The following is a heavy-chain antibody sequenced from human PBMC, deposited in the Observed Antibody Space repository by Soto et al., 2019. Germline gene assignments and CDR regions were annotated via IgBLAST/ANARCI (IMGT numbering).Heavy chain of an antibody. D-gene: IGHD7-27*01. CDR1: GFTFDDYA. Sequence: GGSLRLSCAASGFTFDDYAMHWVRQAPGKGLEWVSGVSWNSGNIAYADSVKGRFTISRDNSKNSPYLQIDSLRTEDTAFYYCAKETQANLGTGGFDYWGQGTLVTVSS. V-gene: IGHV3-9*01. CDR2: VSWNSGNI. CDR3: AKETQANLGTGGFDY. J-gene: IGHJ4*02.